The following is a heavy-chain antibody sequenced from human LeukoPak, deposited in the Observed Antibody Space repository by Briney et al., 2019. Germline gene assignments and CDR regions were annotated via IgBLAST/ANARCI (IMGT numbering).Heavy chain of an antibody. CDR3: ARSYDSSGYPPTGAFDI. J-gene: IGHJ3*02. CDR2: IYHSGST. Sequence: SETLSLTCTVSGYSISSGYYWGWIRQPPGKGLKWIGSIYHSGSTNYNPSLKSRVTISVDTSKNQFSLKLSSVTAADTAVYYCARSYDSSGYPPTGAFDIWGQGTMVTVSS. D-gene: IGHD3-22*01. V-gene: IGHV4-38-2*02. CDR1: GYSISSGYY.